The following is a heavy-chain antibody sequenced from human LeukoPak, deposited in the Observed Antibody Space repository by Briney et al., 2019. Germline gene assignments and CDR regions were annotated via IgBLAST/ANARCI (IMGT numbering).Heavy chain of an antibody. CDR2: IYYRGST. Sequence: PSETLSFTCTVSGGSINGGNYFWGWIRQPPGNGLQWIGTIYYRGSTYYNPSLKSRVTISVDTPKNQFSLKLSSVTAADTAMYYCARQRPLLIAARVEAFDIWGQGTMVTVSS. V-gene: IGHV4-39*01. CDR3: ARQRPLLIAARVEAFDI. CDR1: GGSINGGNYF. D-gene: IGHD6-6*01. J-gene: IGHJ3*02.